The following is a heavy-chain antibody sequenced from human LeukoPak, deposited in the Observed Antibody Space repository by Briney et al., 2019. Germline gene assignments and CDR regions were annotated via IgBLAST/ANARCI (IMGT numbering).Heavy chain of an antibody. D-gene: IGHD1-7*01. J-gene: IGHJ4*02. CDR1: GYTFTSYA. CDR3: ARDPIASLELFDY. V-gene: IGHV1-3*01. CDR2: INAGNGNT. Sequence: ASVKVSCKASGYTFTSYAMHWVRQAPGQRLEWMGWINAGNGNTKYSQKFQGRVTITRDTSASTAYMELSSLRSEDTAVYYCARDPIASLELFDYWGQGTLVTVSS.